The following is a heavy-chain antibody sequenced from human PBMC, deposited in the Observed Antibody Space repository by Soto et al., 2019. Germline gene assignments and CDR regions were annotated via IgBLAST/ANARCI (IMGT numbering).Heavy chain of an antibody. D-gene: IGHD2-2*02. CDR2: INRSGST. Sequence: PSETLSLTCAVYGGSFRGYYRSWIRQPPGKGLEWIGAINRSGSTNYNPSLKSRVTISVDTSKHQFSLKLSSVTASDTVVYYCARGPYSSGTSSYTKYLARYYYYYYGMDVWGQGTTVTVSS. CDR1: GGSFRGYY. J-gene: IGHJ6*02. CDR3: ARGPYSSGTSSYTKYLARYYYYYYGMDV. V-gene: IGHV4-34*01.